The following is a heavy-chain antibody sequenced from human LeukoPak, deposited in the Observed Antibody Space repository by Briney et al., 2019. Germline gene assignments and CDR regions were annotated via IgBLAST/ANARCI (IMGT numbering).Heavy chain of an antibody. J-gene: IGHJ4*02. Sequence: ASVKVSCKASGYTFTGYYMHWVRQAPGQGLEWMGWINPNSGGANYAQKFQGRVTMTRDTSISTAYMELSRLRSDDTAVYYCARDFYSGTSCYFDYWGQGTLVTVSS. CDR2: INPNSGGA. V-gene: IGHV1-2*02. CDR3: ARDFYSGTSCYFDY. CDR1: GYTFTGYY. D-gene: IGHD2-2*01.